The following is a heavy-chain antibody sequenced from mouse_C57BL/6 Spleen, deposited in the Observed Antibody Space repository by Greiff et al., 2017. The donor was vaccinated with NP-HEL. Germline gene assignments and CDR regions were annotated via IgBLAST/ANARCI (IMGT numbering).Heavy chain of an antibody. CDR3: DRLNWAHYAMDY. Sequence: QVQLQQSGPGLVQPSQCLSITCTASGFSLTSYGVHWVRQPPGKGLEWLGVIWRGGSTDYNAAFISRLSISKDNSNSQVFIKMTSMQADDTAIYYCDRLNWAHYAMDYWGQGTSVTVSS. V-gene: IGHV2-4*02. CDR1: GFSLTSYG. CDR2: IWRGGST. J-gene: IGHJ4*01. D-gene: IGHD4-1*01.